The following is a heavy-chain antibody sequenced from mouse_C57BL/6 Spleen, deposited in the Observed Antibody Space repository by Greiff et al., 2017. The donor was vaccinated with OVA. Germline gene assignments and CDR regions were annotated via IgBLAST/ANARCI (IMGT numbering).Heavy chain of an antibody. CDR2: IYPGDGAT. J-gene: IGHJ1*03. D-gene: IGHD1-1*01. Sequence: VQLQESGAELVKPGASVKISCKASGYAFSSYWMNWVKQRPGKGLEWIGQIYPGDGATNYNGKFKGKATLTADKSSTAYMQLSSLTSEDSAVYFCARRGYYGSSHWYFDVWGTGTTVTVSS. CDR1: GYAFSSYW. CDR3: ARRGYYGSSHWYFDV. V-gene: IGHV1-80*01.